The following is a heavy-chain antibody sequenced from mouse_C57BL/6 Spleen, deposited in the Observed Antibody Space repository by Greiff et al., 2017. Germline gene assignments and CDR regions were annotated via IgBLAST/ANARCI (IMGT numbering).Heavy chain of an antibody. V-gene: IGHV1-42*01. J-gene: IGHJ2*01. Sequence: DVQLQESGPELVKPGASVKISCKASGYSFTGYYMNWVKQSPEKSLEWIGEINPSTGGTTYNQKFKAKATLTVDKSSSTAYMQLKSLTSEDSAVYYCASNYDYWGQGTTLTVSS. CDR3: ASNYDY. CDR2: INPSTGGT. D-gene: IGHD2-1*01. CDR1: GYSFTGYY.